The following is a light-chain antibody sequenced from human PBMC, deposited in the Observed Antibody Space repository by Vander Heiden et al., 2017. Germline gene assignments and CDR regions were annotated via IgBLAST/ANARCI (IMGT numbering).Light chain of an antibody. Sequence: SYVLTQPPSLSVAPGQTAKISCGGKNIGTKSVHWYQQKPGQAPVLVVYDDGDQPSGIPERISGSNSGNTATLTISRVEAGDEADYYCQVWDTTSDHPVVFGGGTKLTV. J-gene: IGLJ2*01. CDR1: NIGTKS. V-gene: IGLV3-21*02. CDR2: DDG. CDR3: QVWDTTSDHPVV.